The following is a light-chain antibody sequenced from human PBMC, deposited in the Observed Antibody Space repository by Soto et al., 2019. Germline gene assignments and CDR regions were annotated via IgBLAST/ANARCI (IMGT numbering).Light chain of an antibody. V-gene: IGLV1-44*01. Sequence: QPVLTQPPSASGTPGQGVTISCSGSRSNIGSNTVNWYQQLPGTAPKLLIYTNNQRPSGVPDRFSGSKSGTSASLAISGLQSEDEADYYCAAWDDSLNGVVFGGGTKVTVL. CDR2: TNN. J-gene: IGLJ2*01. CDR3: AAWDDSLNGVV. CDR1: RSNIGSNT.